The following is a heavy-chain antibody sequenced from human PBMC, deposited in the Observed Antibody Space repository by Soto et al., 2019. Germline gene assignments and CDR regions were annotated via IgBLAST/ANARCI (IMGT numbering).Heavy chain of an antibody. CDR2: ISGSGGST. CDR1: GFTFSSYA. V-gene: IGHV3-23*01. Sequence: PGGSLRLSCAASGFTFSSYAMSWVRQAPGKGLEWVSAISGSGGSTYYADSVKGRFTISRDNSKNTLYLQMNSLRAEDTAVYYCAKASPHIVVVTAIRGAGYWGQGTLVTVSS. J-gene: IGHJ4*02. D-gene: IGHD2-21*02. CDR3: AKASPHIVVVTAIRGAGY.